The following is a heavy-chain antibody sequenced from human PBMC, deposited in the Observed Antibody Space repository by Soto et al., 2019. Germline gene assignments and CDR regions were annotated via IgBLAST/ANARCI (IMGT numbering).Heavy chain of an antibody. J-gene: IGHJ4*02. Sequence: SETLSLTCAVYGGSFSGYYWSWIRQPPGKGLEWIGEINHSGGTNYNPSLKSRVTISVDTSKNQFSLKLSSVTAADTAVYYCARGIRGRSGKGYWGQVTLVTVS. D-gene: IGHD3-10*01. CDR1: GGSFSGYY. CDR2: INHSGGT. CDR3: ARGIRGRSGKGY. V-gene: IGHV4-34*01.